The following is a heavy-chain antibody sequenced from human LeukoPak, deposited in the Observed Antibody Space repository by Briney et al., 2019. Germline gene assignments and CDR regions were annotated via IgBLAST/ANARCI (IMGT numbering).Heavy chain of an antibody. CDR3: ARDRAWNYFDY. J-gene: IGHJ4*02. D-gene: IGHD3-3*01. Sequence: GGSLRLSCAASGFTFSNYDMHWVRQAPGKGLEWVAIISNDGSRKYYAHSVEGRFTISRDNSKNTLYLQMDSLRAEDTAVYYCARDRAWNYFDYWGQGTLVTVSS. V-gene: IGHV3-30*03. CDR2: ISNDGSRK. CDR1: GFTFSNYD.